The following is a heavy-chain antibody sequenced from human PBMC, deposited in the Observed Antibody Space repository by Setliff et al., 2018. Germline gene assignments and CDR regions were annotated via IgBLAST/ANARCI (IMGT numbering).Heavy chain of an antibody. V-gene: IGHV3-33*08. D-gene: IGHD3-22*01. CDR3: AGGYPSNFDY. CDR2: IWYDGRKK. Sequence: PGGLRLSCAASGFTFSDYGMHWVRQAPGKGLEWVAVIWYDGRKKYYADSVKGRFTISRDNSKNTLYLQLNSLRAEDTAIYYCAGGYPSNFDYWGQGTLVTVSS. J-gene: IGHJ4*02. CDR1: GFTFSDYG.